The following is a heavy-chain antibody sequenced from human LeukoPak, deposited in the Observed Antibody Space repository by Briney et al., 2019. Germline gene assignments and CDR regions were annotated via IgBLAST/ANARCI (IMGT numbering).Heavy chain of an antibody. V-gene: IGHV3-23*01. J-gene: IGHJ5*02. D-gene: IGHD3-10*01. Sequence: GGSLGLSCAASGFTFSSYAMSWVRQAPGKGLEWVSAISGSGGSTYYADSVKGRFTISRDNSKNTLYLQMNSLRAEDTAVYYCAKDKEAFRSITMASSWGQGTLVTVSS. CDR1: GFTFSSYA. CDR2: ISGSGGST. CDR3: AKDKEAFRSITMASS.